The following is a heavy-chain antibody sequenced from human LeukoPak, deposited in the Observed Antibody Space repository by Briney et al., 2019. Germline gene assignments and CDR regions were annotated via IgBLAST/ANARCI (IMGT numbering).Heavy chain of an antibody. Sequence: GGSLRLSCVASGFTFSSYGMHWVRQAPGKGLEWVAVISYDGSNKYYADSVKGRFTISRDNSKNTLYLQMNSLRAEDTAVYYCAREWIDVGAAFDIWGQGTMVTVSS. CDR2: ISYDGSNK. CDR3: AREWIDVGAAFDI. J-gene: IGHJ3*02. D-gene: IGHD2-2*03. CDR1: GFTFSSYG. V-gene: IGHV3-30*19.